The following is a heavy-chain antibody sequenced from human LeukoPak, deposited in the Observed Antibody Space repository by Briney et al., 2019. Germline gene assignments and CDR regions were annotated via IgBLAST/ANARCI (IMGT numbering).Heavy chain of an antibody. CDR2: ISPSGGST. V-gene: IGHV1-46*01. CDR1: GYTFTSNY. Sequence: ASVKVSCKAFGYTFTSNYMHWVRQAPGQGPEWMGVISPSGGSTTYAQKFQGRVTLTRDMSTSTDYLELSSLRSEDTAVYYCARANVGAAGSRQYYFDYWGQGTLVTVSS. CDR3: ARANVGAAGSRQYYFDY. J-gene: IGHJ4*02. D-gene: IGHD1-26*01.